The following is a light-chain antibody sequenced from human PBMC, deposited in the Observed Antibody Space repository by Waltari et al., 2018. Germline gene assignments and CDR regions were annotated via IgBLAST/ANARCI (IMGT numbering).Light chain of an antibody. CDR2: GAS. CDR1: QSLSNNY. V-gene: IGKV3-20*01. Sequence: EIVLTQSPGTLSLSPGERVTLSCRASQSLSNNYLVWYQQIPGQAPRLLIYGASHRAPGIPDRFSGSGSGTDFTLTISRLEPEDFAVYYCQQYGGSPWGWTFGQGTKVEIK. J-gene: IGKJ1*01. CDR3: QQYGGSPWGWT.